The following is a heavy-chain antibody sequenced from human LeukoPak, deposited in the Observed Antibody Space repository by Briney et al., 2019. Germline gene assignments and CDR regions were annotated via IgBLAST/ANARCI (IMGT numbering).Heavy chain of an antibody. CDR3: ARDIKGRGVIIEANWFDP. V-gene: IGHV1-2*02. CDR1: GYTFTGHY. Sequence: ASVKVSCKASGYTFTGHYMHWVRQAPGQGLEWMGWINPNSGGTNYAQKFQGRVTMTRDTSISTAYMKLSRLRSDDTAVYYCARDIKGRGVIIEANWFDPWGQGTLVTVSS. CDR2: INPNSGGT. J-gene: IGHJ5*02. D-gene: IGHD3-10*01.